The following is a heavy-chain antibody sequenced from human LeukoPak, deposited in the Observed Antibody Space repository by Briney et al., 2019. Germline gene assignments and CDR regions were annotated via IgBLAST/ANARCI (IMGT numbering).Heavy chain of an antibody. CDR2: ISSTSSTI. D-gene: IGHD6-6*01. CDR3: ARGGYSSSLGLDY. Sequence: GGSLRLSCAASGFTFSSYSMNWVRQAPGQGLEWISYISSTSSTIYYADSVKGRFTISRDNAKNSLYLQMNSLRAEDTAVYYCARGGYSSSLGLDYCGQGTLVTVSS. V-gene: IGHV3-48*01. CDR1: GFTFSSYS. J-gene: IGHJ4*02.